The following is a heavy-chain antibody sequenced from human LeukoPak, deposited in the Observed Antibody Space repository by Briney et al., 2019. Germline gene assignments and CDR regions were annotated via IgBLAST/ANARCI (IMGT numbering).Heavy chain of an antibody. CDR1: GGSISSGDYY. Sequence: SETLSLTCTVSGGSISSGDYYWSWIRQPPGKGLEWIGYTYYSGSTYYNPSLKSRVTISVDTSKNQFSLKLSSVTAADTAVYYCAREIGRGATILHFDYWGQGTLVTVSS. CDR2: TYYSGST. V-gene: IGHV4-30-4*01. CDR3: AREIGRGATILHFDY. J-gene: IGHJ4*02. D-gene: IGHD3-10*01.